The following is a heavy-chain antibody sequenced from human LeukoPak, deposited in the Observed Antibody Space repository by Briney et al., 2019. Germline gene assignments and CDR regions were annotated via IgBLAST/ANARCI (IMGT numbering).Heavy chain of an antibody. D-gene: IGHD5-12*01. V-gene: IGHV3-53*01. Sequence: PGGSLRLSCAASGLTVSSSYMSWVRQAPGKGLEWVAVIYSGGSTYYADSVKGRFTISRDKSKNTVYLQMNSLRAEDTAVYYCARATCGSCPFDFWGQGTLVTVSS. CDR2: IYSGGST. CDR1: GLTVSSSY. J-gene: IGHJ4*02. CDR3: ARATCGSCPFDF.